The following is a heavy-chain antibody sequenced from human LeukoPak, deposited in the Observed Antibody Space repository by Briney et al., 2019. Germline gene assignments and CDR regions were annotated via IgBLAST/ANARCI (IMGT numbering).Heavy chain of an antibody. CDR1: GHTFTSYG. V-gene: IGHV1-18*01. CDR2: ISAYNGNT. J-gene: IGHJ4*02. CDR3: ARGQGVVVPAAGYYFDY. D-gene: IGHD2-2*01. Sequence: ASVKVSCKASGHTFTSYGISWVRQAPGQGLEWVGWISAYNGNTNYAQKLQGRVTMTTDTSTSTAYMELRSLRSDDTAVYYCARGQGVVVPAAGYYFDYWGQGTLVTVSS.